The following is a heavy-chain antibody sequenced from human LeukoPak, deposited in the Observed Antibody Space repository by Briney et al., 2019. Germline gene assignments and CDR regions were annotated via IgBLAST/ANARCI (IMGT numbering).Heavy chain of an antibody. CDR2: IYSSVST. J-gene: IGHJ2*01. Sequence: PSQTLSLTCTASGGSISSGSHHWSWIRQPAGKGLEWIGRIYSSVSTNYNPSFKSRVTILVDTSTNKFSLELTSVTAADTAVYYCARDLAGYVDVWGRGTLVTVAS. V-gene: IGHV4-61*02. CDR3: ARDLAGYVDV. CDR1: GGSISSGSHH.